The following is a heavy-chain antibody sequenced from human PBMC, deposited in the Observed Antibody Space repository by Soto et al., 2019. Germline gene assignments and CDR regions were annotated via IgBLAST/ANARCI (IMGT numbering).Heavy chain of an antibody. Sequence: PGGSLRLSCAVSGFSCEEYAMHWVRQAPGKGLEWVAAISWNGGSTGYADSVKGRFTISRDNAKKSLYLQMNSLRPEDTALFFCANLPLYRSRFAYSGQRTSVTVSS. CDR2: ISWNGGST. CDR1: GFSCEEYA. CDR3: ANLPLYRSRFAY. D-gene: IGHD3-16*02. V-gene: IGHV3-9*01. J-gene: IGHJ1*01.